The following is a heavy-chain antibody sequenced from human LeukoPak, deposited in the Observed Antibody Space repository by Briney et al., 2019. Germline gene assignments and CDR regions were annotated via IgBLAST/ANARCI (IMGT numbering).Heavy chain of an antibody. D-gene: IGHD3-16*01. V-gene: IGHV3-7*03. CDR3: ARGGGLDV. CDR1: GFTFSSYW. CDR2: INHNGNVN. Sequence: GGSLRLSCAASGFTFSSYWMNWARQPPGKGLEWVASINHNGNVNYYVDSVKGRFTISRHDAKHSLYVQMSNLRAEDTAVYFCARGGGLDVWGQGATVTVSS. J-gene: IGHJ6*02.